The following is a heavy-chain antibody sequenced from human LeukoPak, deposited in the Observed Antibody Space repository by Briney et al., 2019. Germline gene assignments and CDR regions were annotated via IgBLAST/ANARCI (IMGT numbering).Heavy chain of an antibody. Sequence: SETLSLTCTVSGYSISSGYYWGWIRQPPGKGLEWIASIYHSGSTYYNPSLKSRLTISVDTSKNQFSLKLSSVTAADTAVYYCAGYNWNYEFAYWGQGTLVTVSS. V-gene: IGHV4-38-2*02. CDR3: AGYNWNYEFAY. D-gene: IGHD1-7*01. CDR1: GYSISSGYY. J-gene: IGHJ4*02. CDR2: IYHSGST.